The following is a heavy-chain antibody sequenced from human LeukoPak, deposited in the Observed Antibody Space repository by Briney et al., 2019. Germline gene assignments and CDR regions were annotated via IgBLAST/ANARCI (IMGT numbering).Heavy chain of an antibody. J-gene: IGHJ4*02. CDR3: AKERYSYDSSGYYFQGNFDY. CDR2: IRYDGNNK. V-gene: IGHV3-30*02. CDR1: GFTFSTYG. D-gene: IGHD3-22*01. Sequence: GGSLRLSCAASGFTFSTYGMHWVRQAPGKGLEWVAFIRYDGNNKYYADSLRGRFTISRDNSKNTLYLQMSSLRAEDTAVYYCAKERYSYDSSGYYFQGNFDYWGQGTLVTVSS.